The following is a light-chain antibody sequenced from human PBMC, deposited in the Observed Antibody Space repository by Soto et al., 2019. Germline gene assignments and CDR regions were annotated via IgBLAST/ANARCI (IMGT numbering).Light chain of an antibody. J-gene: IGKJ1*01. CDR1: QSVRSSY. V-gene: IGKV3-20*01. CDR2: AAS. CDR3: QQYGSSPGT. Sequence: EIVLTQSPGTLSLSPGERATLSCRASQSVRSSYLAWYQQILGQAPRLLIYAASSRATGIPDRFSGSGSGKEFPLPLSRLEPEDFAMYYCQQYGSSPGTFGQGTKVEIK.